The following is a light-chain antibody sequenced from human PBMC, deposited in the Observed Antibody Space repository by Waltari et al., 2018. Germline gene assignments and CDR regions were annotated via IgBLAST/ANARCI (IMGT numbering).Light chain of an antibody. CDR2: RNN. V-gene: IGLV1-47*01. J-gene: IGLJ2*01. CDR1: SSNIGSNY. CDR3: AAWDDSLSGVV. Sequence: QSVLTQPPSASGTPGQRVTISCSGSSSNIGSNYVYWYQQLPGTTPKLLIDRNNQRPSGVPDRFSGSKSGTSASLAISGLRSEDEADYYCAAWDDSLSGVVFGGGTKLTVL.